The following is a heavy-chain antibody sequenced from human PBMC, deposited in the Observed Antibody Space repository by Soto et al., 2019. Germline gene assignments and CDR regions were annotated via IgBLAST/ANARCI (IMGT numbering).Heavy chain of an antibody. CDR3: ASGTNGAFFVY. D-gene: IGHD2-8*01. CDR2: ISYDGSNK. Sequence: GGSLRLSCADSGFTFSSYAMHWVRQAPGKGLEWVAVISYDGSNKYYADSVKGRFTISRDNSKNTLYLQMNSLRAEDTAVYYCASGTNGAFFVYWGQGILVTVSS. J-gene: IGHJ4*02. CDR1: GFTFSSYA. V-gene: IGHV3-30-3*01.